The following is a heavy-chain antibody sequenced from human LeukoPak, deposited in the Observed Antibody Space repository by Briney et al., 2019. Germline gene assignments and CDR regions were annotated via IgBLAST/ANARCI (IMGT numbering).Heavy chain of an antibody. J-gene: IGHJ4*02. CDR3: ARYWGSTGFDY. CDR1: GGSISGYY. D-gene: IGHD7-27*01. Sequence: SETLSLTCPVSGGSISGYYWAWIRQSAGRGLEWIGRLYASGSTTYNPSLESRVTMSLDTSKNQFSLNLISVTAADTAVYYCARYWGSTGFDYWGQGALVTVSS. V-gene: IGHV4-4*07. CDR2: LYASGST.